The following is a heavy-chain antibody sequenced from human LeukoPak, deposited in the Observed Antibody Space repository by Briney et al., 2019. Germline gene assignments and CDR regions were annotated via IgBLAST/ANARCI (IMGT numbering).Heavy chain of an antibody. CDR1: GFTVSSNY. D-gene: IGHD3-3*01. V-gene: IGHV3-53*01. CDR3: ASRGQYYDFWSGYPNYLFDY. CDR2: LYSGGNT. J-gene: IGHJ4*02. Sequence: GGSLRLSCAVSGFTVSSNYMSWVRQAPGKGLEWVSVLYSGGNTYYADSVKGRFTISRDNSKNTLYLQMNSLRAEDTAVYYCASRGQYYDFWSGYPNYLFDYWGQGTLVIVSS.